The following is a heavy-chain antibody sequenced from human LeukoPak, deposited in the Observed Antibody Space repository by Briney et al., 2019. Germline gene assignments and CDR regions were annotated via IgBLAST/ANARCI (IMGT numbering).Heavy chain of an antibody. CDR1: GGSFSGYY. CDR2: INHSGST. V-gene: IGHV4-34*01. CDR3: ARGRRENKYSSGWSTGGDY. Sequence: SETLSLTCAVYGGSFSGYYWSWIRQPPGKGLEWIGEINHSGSTNNNPSLKSRVTISVDTSKNQFSLKLSSVTAADTAVYYCARGRRENKYSSGWSTGGDYWGQGTLVTVSS. J-gene: IGHJ4*02. D-gene: IGHD6-19*01.